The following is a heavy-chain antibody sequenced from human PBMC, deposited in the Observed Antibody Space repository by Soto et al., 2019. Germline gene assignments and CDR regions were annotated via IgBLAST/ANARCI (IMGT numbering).Heavy chain of an antibody. CDR1: GGTFSSYA. CDR2: IIPIFGTA. V-gene: IGHV1-69*13. CDR3: AREELNDYYYYGMDV. D-gene: IGHD3-10*01. Sequence: GASVKVSCKASGGTFSSYAISCVRQAPGQGLEWMGGIIPIFGTANYAQKFQGRVTITADESTSTAYMELSSLRSEDTAVYYCAREELNDYYYYGMDVWGQGTTVTVSS. J-gene: IGHJ6*02.